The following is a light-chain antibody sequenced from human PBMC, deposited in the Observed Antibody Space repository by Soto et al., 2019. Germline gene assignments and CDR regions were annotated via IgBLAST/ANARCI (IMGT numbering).Light chain of an antibody. CDR2: AAS. J-gene: IGKJ2*01. Sequence: DIQMTQSPSSLSASVGDRVTITCRASQSISSYLNWYQQKPGKAPKLLIYAASSLQSGVPSRFSGSGSGTDFTLTISSLQPEDFATYYCQQSYSTLPFGQGTKLKIK. V-gene: IGKV1-39*01. CDR3: QQSYSTLP. CDR1: QSISSY.